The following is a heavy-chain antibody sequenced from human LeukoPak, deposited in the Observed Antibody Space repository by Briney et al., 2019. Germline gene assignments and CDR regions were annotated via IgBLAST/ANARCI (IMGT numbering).Heavy chain of an antibody. Sequence: SETLSPTCAVYGGSFSGYYWSWIRQPPGKGLEWIGEINHSGSTNYNPSLKSRVTISVDTSKNQFSLKLSSVTAADTAVYYCARKLLWFGEFDYWGQGTLVTVSS. CDR2: INHSGST. CDR1: GGSFSGYY. V-gene: IGHV4-34*01. J-gene: IGHJ4*02. D-gene: IGHD3-10*01. CDR3: ARKLLWFGEFDY.